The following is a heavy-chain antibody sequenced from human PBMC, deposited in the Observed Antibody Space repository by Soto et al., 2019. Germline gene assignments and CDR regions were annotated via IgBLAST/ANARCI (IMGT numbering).Heavy chain of an antibody. Sequence: GESLKISCAASGFTFSSYGMHWVRQAPGKGLEWVAVISFDGSNKYYADSVKGRFSISRDNSKNTLYLQMNSLRAEDTAVYYCTKEGDILTGYYVEALYNWFDPWGQGTLVTISS. CDR1: GFTFSSYG. J-gene: IGHJ5*02. CDR2: ISFDGSNK. CDR3: TKEGDILTGYYVEALYNWFDP. D-gene: IGHD3-9*01. V-gene: IGHV3-30*18.